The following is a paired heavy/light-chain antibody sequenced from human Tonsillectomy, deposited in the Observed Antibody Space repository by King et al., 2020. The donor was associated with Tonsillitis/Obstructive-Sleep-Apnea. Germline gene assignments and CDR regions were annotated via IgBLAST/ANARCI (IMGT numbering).Heavy chain of an antibody. Sequence: QLQLQESGPGLVKPSETLSLTCTVSGGSISSSSYYWGWIRQPPGKGLEWIGSIYYSGSTYYNPSLKSRVTISVDTSKNQFSLKLSSVTAADTAVYYCARQPYYDSSGYPHLPWFDPWGQGTLVTVSS. CDR3: ARQPYYDSSGYPHLPWFDP. CDR2: IYYSGST. CDR1: GGSISSSSYY. D-gene: IGHD3-22*01. V-gene: IGHV4-39*01. J-gene: IGHJ5*02.
Light chain of an antibody. V-gene: IGLV3-9*01. Sequence: SYELTQPLSVSVALGQTARITCGGNNIGSKNVHWYQQKPGQAPVLVIYRDSNRPSGIPERFSGSNSGNTATLTISRAQAGDEADYYCQVWDSSTPVFGTGTKVTVL. CDR2: RDS. J-gene: IGLJ1*01. CDR1: NIGSKN. CDR3: QVWDSSTPV.